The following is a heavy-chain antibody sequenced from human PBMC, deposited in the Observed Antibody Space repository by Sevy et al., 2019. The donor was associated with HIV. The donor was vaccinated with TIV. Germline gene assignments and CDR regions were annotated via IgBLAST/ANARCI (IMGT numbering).Heavy chain of an antibody. CDR2: ISHDGINE. V-gene: IGHV3-30*18. D-gene: IGHD1-26*01. CDR1: GFSFSYYG. CDR3: ANAYSGSYSNSYRYALDV. J-gene: IGHJ6*02. Sequence: GGSLRLSCIGSGFSFSYYGIHWVRQAPGKGLDWVALISHDGINEYYADSVKGRFTISRDNSKNTVYLEMNSLRNEDTAIYFGANAYSGSYSNSYRYALDVWGQGTTVTVSS.